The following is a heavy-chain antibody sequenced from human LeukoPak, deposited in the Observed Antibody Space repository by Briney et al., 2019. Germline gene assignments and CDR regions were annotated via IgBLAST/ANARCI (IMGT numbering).Heavy chain of an antibody. V-gene: IGHV3-30*02. CDR2: IRYDGSNK. CDR1: GFTFSSYG. J-gene: IGHJ3*02. D-gene: IGHD3-10*01. Sequence: GGSLRLSCAASGFTFSSYGMHWVRQASGKGLEWVAFIRYDGSNKYYADSVKGRFTISRDNSKNTLYLQMYSLRAEDTAVYYCAKVSSDYYGTLGAFDIWGQGTMVTVSS. CDR3: AKVSSDYYGTLGAFDI.